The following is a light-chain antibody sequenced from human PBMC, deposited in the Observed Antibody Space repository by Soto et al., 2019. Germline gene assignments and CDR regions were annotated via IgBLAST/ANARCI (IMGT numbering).Light chain of an antibody. J-gene: IGKJ1*01. Sequence: DIQMTQSPSSLSASVGDRVTITCRTSQDIINFINWYQWKPGKAPDLLIYAASSLKNGVPPRFSGSDPGTEFTLSISALLPEDSPNYYCHQTYIAPWAFGQGTRVEVK. CDR3: HQTYIAPWA. CDR2: AAS. V-gene: IGKV1-39*01. CDR1: QDIINF.